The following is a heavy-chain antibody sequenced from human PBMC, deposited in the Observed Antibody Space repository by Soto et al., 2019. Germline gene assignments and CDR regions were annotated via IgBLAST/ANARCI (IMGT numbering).Heavy chain of an antibody. D-gene: IGHD6-13*01. CDR1: GFTFSDYW. CDR2: IKYEGREK. Sequence: GGSLRLSCAASGFTFSDYWMNWVRQTPGKRLEWVASIKYEGREKNYVDSVKGRFTISRDNAKNSVYLQMASLRAEATAVYYCARDGVAPGLYFDHWGQGT. CDR3: ARDGVAPGLYFDH. J-gene: IGHJ4*02. V-gene: IGHV3-7*05.